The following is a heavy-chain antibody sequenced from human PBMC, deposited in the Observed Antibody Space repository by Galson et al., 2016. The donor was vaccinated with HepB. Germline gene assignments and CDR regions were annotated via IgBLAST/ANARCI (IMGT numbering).Heavy chain of an antibody. CDR3: SRDSTYYYRSDYYDTLDI. D-gene: IGHD3-22*01. Sequence: SLRLSCAASGFTFSDYWMTWVRQAPGKGLEWVANIKKDGSQKNYVDSLKGRFSISRDNAKNSLHLQMNSLTAGDTAVYFCSRDSTYYYRSDYYDTLDIWGQGTMGTVSS. J-gene: IGHJ3*02. V-gene: IGHV3-7*05. CDR1: GFTFSDYW. CDR2: IKKDGSQK.